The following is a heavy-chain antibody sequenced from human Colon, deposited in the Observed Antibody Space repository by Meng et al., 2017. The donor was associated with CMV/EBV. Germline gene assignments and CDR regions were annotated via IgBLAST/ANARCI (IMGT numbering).Heavy chain of an antibody. CDR3: AKSDCGGAGCKLLDH. CDR1: GFTFSSYA. V-gene: IGHV3-23*01. D-gene: IGHD2-21*01. CDR2: SSDSGTST. Sequence: GESLKISCAASGFTFSSYAMSWVRQAPGKGLEWVSASSDSGTSTSYAGSVKGRFTISRDSSKNTLYLQMNSLTAEDTAIYYCAKSDCGGAGCKLLDHWGQGTLVTVSS. J-gene: IGHJ4*02.